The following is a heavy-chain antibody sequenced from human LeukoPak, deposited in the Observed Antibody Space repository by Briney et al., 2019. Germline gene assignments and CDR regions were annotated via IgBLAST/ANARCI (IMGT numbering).Heavy chain of an antibody. CDR2: ISAYNGNT. CDR3: ARVSAVSKGPYYDILTGADY. D-gene: IGHD3-9*01. V-gene: IGHV1-18*01. J-gene: IGHJ4*02. CDR1: GGTFSSYA. Sequence: ASVKVSCKASGGTFSSYAISWVRQAPGQGLEWMGWISAYNGNTNYAQRLQGRVTMTTDSSTSTAYMELRSLRSDDTAVYYCARVSAVSKGPYYDILTGADYWGQGTLVTVSS.